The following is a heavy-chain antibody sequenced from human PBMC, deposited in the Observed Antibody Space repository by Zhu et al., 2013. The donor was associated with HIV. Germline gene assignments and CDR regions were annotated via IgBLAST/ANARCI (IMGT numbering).Heavy chain of an antibody. V-gene: IGHV1-69*01. CDR1: GGTFSSYA. CDR2: IIPIFGIA. D-gene: IGHD2-2*01. Sequence: LVQSGAEVKKPGSSVKVSCKASGGTFSSYAISWVRQAPGQGLEWMGWIIPIFGIANYAQKFQGRVTITADESTSTAYMELSSLRSEDTAVYYCARESGGGYCSSTSCYPRPFDYWGQGTLVTVSS. J-gene: IGHJ4*02. CDR3: ARESGGGYCSSTSCYPRPFDY.